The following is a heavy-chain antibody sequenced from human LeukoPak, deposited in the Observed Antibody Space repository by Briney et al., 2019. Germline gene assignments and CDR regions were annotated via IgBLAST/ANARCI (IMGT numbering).Heavy chain of an antibody. CDR1: GFTFSSYG. D-gene: IGHD6-13*01. V-gene: IGHV3-23*01. J-gene: IGHJ4*02. Sequence: GGSLRLSCAASGFTFSSYGMSWVRRAPGKGLEWVSALTPSGSSTYYADSVKGRFTFSRDNSKNTLYLQMNSLRVEDTAIYYCAKGGSSSWDYFDSWGQGTLVTVSS. CDR3: AKGGSSSWDYFDS. CDR2: LTPSGSST.